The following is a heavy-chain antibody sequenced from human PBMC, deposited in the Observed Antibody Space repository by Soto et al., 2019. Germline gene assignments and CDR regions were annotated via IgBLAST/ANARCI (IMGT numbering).Heavy chain of an antibody. CDR2: IKQDGSEK. D-gene: IGHD5-18*01. J-gene: IGHJ5*02. V-gene: IGHV3-7*01. Sequence: EVQLVESGGGLVQPGGSLRLSCAASGFTFSSYWMSWVRQAPGKGLEWVANIKQDGSEKYYVDSVKGRFTISRDNAKNSLYLQMNSLRAEDTAVYYCARDLFGYAGQPSNWFDPWGQGTLVTVSS. CDR1: GFTFSSYW. CDR3: ARDLFGYAGQPSNWFDP.